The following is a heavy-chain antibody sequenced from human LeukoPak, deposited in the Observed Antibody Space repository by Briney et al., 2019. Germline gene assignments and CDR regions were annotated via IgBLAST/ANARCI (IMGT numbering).Heavy chain of an antibody. D-gene: IGHD1-26*01. Sequence: GASVKVSCKASGYTFTGYYIHWVRQAPGQGLEWMGRINPNSGGTNYAQKFQGRVTMTRDTSISTAYMELSRLRSDDTAVYYCARGVRGSFQPLVYWGQGTLVTVSS. CDR3: ARGVRGSFQPLVY. CDR2: INPNSGGT. V-gene: IGHV1-2*06. J-gene: IGHJ4*02. CDR1: GYTFTGYY.